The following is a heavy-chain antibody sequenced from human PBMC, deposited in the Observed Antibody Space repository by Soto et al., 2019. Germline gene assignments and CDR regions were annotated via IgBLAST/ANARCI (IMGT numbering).Heavy chain of an antibody. V-gene: IGHV4-30-2*01. CDR2: IYHSGST. CDR3: ARDKITGLFDD. D-gene: IGHD2-8*02. J-gene: IGHJ4*02. CDR1: GGSISSGGYS. Sequence: SETLSLTCAVSGGSISSGGYSWSWIRQPPGKGLEWIGYIYHSGSTYYNPSLKSRVTISVDTSKNQFSLKLTSVTAADTAVYYCARDKITGLFDDSGQGTLVTVSS.